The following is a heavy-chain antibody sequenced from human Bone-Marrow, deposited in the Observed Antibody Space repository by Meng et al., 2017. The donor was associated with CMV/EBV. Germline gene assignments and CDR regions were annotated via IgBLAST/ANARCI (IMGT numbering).Heavy chain of an antibody. V-gene: IGHV4-59*01. CDR3: ARDGIAPAAFDI. Sequence: SETLSLTCTVSGGSISSYYWSWIRQPSGKGLEWIGYIYYSGSTNYNPSLKSRVTISVDTSKNQFSLKLSSVTAADTAVYYCARDGIAPAAFDIWGQGTMVTVSS. D-gene: IGHD6-13*01. J-gene: IGHJ3*02. CDR1: GGSISSYY. CDR2: IYYSGST.